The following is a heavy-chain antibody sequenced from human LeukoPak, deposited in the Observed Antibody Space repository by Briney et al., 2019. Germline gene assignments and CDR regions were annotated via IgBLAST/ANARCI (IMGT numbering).Heavy chain of an antibody. D-gene: IGHD5-12*01. CDR3: AKDYRSGYERGGYYYYGMDV. Sequence: LAGGSLRLSCAASGFTFDDYAMHWVRQAPGKGLEWVSGISWNSGSIGYADSVKGRFTISRDNAKNSLYPQMNSLRAEDTALYYCAKDYRSGYERGGYYYYGMDVWGQGTTVTVSS. V-gene: IGHV3-9*01. J-gene: IGHJ6*02. CDR2: ISWNSGSI. CDR1: GFTFDDYA.